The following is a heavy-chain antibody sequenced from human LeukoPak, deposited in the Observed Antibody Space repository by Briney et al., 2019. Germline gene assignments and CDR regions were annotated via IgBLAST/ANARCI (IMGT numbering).Heavy chain of an antibody. J-gene: IGHJ6*03. D-gene: IGHD3-10*01. CDR2: ISGSGGST. V-gene: IGHV3-23*01. Sequence: GGSLRLSCAASGFTFSSYGMSWVRQAPGKGLEWVSAISGSGGSTYYADSVKGRFTISRDNSKNTLYLQMNSLRAEDTAVYYCAKDRDYYGSGSLGMDVWGKGTTVTISS. CDR3: AKDRDYYGSGSLGMDV. CDR1: GFTFSSYG.